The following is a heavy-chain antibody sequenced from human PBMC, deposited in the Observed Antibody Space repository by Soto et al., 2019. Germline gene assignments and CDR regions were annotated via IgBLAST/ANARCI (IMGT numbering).Heavy chain of an antibody. CDR3: ARESGGTTATLDYYYFYMDV. J-gene: IGHJ6*03. CDR1: GYAFSQFY. CDR2: INPNSGRT. Sequence: QVQLVQSGAEVKKPGALVKVSCKASGYAFSQFYIHWMRQAPGQGLEWMGWINPNSGRTKFAQNFQGWVTMTRDTSIKTVYMELSGPKSDATAVYYCARESGGTTATLDYYYFYMDVWGKGTTVTVSS. V-gene: IGHV1-2*04. D-gene: IGHD4-17*01.